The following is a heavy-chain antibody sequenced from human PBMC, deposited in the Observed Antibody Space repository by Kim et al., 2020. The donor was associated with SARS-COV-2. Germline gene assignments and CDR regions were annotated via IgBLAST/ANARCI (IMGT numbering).Heavy chain of an antibody. Sequence: SETLSLTCTVSGGSISSYYWSWIRQPPGKGLEWIGYIYYSGSTNYNPSLKSRVTISVDTSKNQFSLKLSSVTAADTAVYYCARDRVGDGMDVWGQGTTVTVSS. CDR1: GGSISSYY. V-gene: IGHV4-59*01. CDR2: IYYSGST. J-gene: IGHJ6*02. D-gene: IGHD1-26*01. CDR3: ARDRVGDGMDV.